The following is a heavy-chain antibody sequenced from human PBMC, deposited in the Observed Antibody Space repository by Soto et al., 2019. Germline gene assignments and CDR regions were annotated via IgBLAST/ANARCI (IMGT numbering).Heavy chain of an antibody. V-gene: IGHV2-5*02. J-gene: IGHJ5*02. D-gene: IGHD6-6*01. CDR3: APSVSARPPQYPWFDP. CDR2: IYWDDDK. CDR1: GFSLSTSGVG. Sequence: QITLKESGPTLVKPTQTLTLTCTFSGFSLSTSGVGVGWIRQPPGKALEWLALIYWDDDKRYSPSLKSRLTITKDTSKNQVVLTMTNMDPVDTATYYCAPSVSARPPQYPWFDPWGQGTLVTVSS.